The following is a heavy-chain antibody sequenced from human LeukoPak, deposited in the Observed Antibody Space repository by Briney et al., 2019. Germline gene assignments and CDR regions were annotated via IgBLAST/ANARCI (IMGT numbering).Heavy chain of an antibody. CDR3: ARGGGNFDY. CDR2: ISSTSTYI. D-gene: IGHD2-15*01. V-gene: IGHV3-21*01. Sequence: GGSLRLSCAASEFTFSSYTINWVRQAPGKGLEWVSSISSTSTYISYADSVKGRFTISRDNAKNSLYLQMNSLRAEDTAVYYCARGGGNFDYGGQGTLVT. J-gene: IGHJ4*02. CDR1: EFTFSSYT.